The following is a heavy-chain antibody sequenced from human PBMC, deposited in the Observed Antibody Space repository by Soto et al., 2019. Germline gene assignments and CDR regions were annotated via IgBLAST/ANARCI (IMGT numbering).Heavy chain of an antibody. CDR3: VRDGSKSLRDWFDP. J-gene: IGHJ5*02. V-gene: IGHV4-4*07. CDR2: VYATGTT. CDR1: GGSISNFY. Sequence: SETLSLTCNVSGGSISNFYWAWIRKTAGNGLEWMGCVYATGTTDYNPSLRSRVAMSVDISKKTFSLRLRSVTGADSGVYYCVRDGSKSLRDWFDPWGQGILVTVSS.